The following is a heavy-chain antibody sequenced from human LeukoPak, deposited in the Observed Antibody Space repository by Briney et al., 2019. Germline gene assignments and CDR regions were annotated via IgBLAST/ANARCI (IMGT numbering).Heavy chain of an antibody. CDR3: ARVGYSYGLDY. CDR2: ISSSGSTI. D-gene: IGHD5-18*01. CDR1: GFTFSSYE. J-gene: IGHJ4*02. Sequence: GGSLRLSCAASGFTFSSYEMNWVRQAPGKGLEWVSYISSSGSTIYYADSVKGRFTISRDNAKNSLYLQMNSLRVEDTAVYYCARVGYSYGLDYWGQGTLVTVSS. V-gene: IGHV3-48*03.